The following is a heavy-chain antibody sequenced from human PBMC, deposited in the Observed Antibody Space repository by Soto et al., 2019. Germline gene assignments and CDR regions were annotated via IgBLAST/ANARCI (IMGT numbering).Heavy chain of an antibody. CDR2: IGTNADT. J-gene: IGHJ1*01. CDR3: ARGRPLWDDFLIDF. CDR1: GFRFSDFD. V-gene: IGHV3-13*01. D-gene: IGHD3-16*01. Sequence: EVQLVESGGVLVQPGGSLRLSCEASGFRFSDFDMHWVRQRSGEGLEWVSGIGTNADTHYSDSVKGRFIISRENDKNSLYLQMNNLRADDTAVYLCARGRPLWDDFLIDFWGQGTLLTVSS.